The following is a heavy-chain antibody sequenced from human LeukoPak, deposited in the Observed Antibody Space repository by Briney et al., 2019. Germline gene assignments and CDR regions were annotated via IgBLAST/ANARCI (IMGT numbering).Heavy chain of an antibody. CDR1: GYSISSGYY. V-gene: IGHV4-38-2*02. J-gene: IGHJ4*02. Sequence: SETLSLTCTVSGYSISSGYYWGWIRQPPGKGLEWIGSIYHSGSVYFNPSLKSRVTISADTSKNQFSLKLNSLTTADTAVYYCTRGAGWLIDYWGQGILVTVSS. CDR2: IYHSGSV. D-gene: IGHD3-16*01. CDR3: TRGAGWLIDY.